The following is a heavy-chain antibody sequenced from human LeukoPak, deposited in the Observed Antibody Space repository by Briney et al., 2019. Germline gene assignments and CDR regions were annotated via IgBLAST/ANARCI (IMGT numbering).Heavy chain of an antibody. CDR2: ISSSSSYI. D-gene: IGHD3-22*01. CDR3: ARDLYDSSGCFDY. J-gene: IGHJ4*02. CDR1: GFTFSTYS. Sequence: GGSLRLSCEVSGFTFSTYSMNWVRQAPGKGLEWVSSISSSSSYIYYADSVKGRFTISRDNAKNSLYLQMNSLRAEDTAVYYCARDLYDSSGCFDYWGQGTLVTVSS. V-gene: IGHV3-21*01.